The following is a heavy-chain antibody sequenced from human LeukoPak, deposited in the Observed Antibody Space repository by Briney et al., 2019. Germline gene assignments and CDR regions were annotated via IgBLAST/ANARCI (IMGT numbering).Heavy chain of an antibody. D-gene: IGHD6-13*01. V-gene: IGHV1-69*01. CDR1: GGTFSSYA. J-gene: IGHJ6*03. CDR3: ARVPPSSWDRSYYMDV. Sequence: GSSVKVSCKASGGTFSSYAISWVRQAPGQGLEWMGGIIPIFGTANYAQKFQGRVTITADESTSTAYMELSSLRSEDTAVYYCARVPPSSWDRSYYMDVWGKGTTVTVSS. CDR2: IIPIFGTA.